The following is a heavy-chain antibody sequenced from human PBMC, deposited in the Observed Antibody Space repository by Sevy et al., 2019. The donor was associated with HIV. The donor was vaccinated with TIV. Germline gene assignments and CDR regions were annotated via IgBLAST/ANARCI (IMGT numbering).Heavy chain of an antibody. D-gene: IGHD4-17*01. CDR2: ISSSSSYI. CDR1: GFTFSSYS. J-gene: IGHJ3*02. Sequence: GGSLRLSCAASGFTFSSYSMNWVRQAPGKGLEWVSSISSSSSYIYYADSVKGRFTISRDNAKNSLYLQMNSLRAEDTAVYYCARVTTSSGYAFDIWGQWTMVTVSS. CDR3: ARVTTSSGYAFDI. V-gene: IGHV3-21*01.